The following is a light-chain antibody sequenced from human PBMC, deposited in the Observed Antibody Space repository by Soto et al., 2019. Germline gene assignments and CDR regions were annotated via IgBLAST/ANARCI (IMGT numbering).Light chain of an antibody. CDR3: QQYGNSPLT. V-gene: IGKV3-20*01. Sequence: EIVMTQSPSTLSVSPGERATLSCRASQSVSSNLAWYQQKPGQAPRLLIYAASSRATGSPDRFSGGGSGTDFILTVSRVEPEDFAVYYCQQYGNSPLTFGQGTKVDIK. CDR2: AAS. J-gene: IGKJ1*01. CDR1: QSVSSN.